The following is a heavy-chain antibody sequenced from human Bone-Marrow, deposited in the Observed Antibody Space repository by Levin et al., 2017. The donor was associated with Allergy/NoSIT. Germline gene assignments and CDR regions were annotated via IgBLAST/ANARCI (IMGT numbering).Heavy chain of an antibody. CDR1: GGTFSSYA. CDR2: IIPIFGTA. J-gene: IGHJ6*02. V-gene: IGHV1-69*13. CDR3: ARLMVYAPSYFYSGMDV. Sequence: ASVKVSCKASGGTFSSYAINWVRQAPGQGLEWMGGIIPIFGTANYAQKFQGRVTITADESTSTAYMELSSLRSEDTAMYYCARLMVYAPSYFYSGMDVWGQGTTVTGSS. D-gene: IGHD2-8*01.